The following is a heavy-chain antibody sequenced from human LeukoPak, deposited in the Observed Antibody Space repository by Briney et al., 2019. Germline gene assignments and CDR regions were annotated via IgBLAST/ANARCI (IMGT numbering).Heavy chain of an antibody. D-gene: IGHD3-10*01. CDR2: ITSSGSTM. V-gene: IGHV3-48*03. CDR1: GFTFSSYA. CDR3: VTTMVRGVINGWFDP. Sequence: GGSLRLSCAASGFTFSSYAMHWVRRAPGKGLEWVSYITSSGSTMYYADSLKGRFTISRDNAKNSLYLQMNSLRAEDTAVYYCVTTMVRGVINGWFDPWGQGTLVTVSS. J-gene: IGHJ5*02.